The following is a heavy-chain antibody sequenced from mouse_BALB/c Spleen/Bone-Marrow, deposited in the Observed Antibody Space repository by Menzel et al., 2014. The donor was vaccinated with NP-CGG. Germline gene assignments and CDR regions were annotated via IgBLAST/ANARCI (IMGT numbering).Heavy chain of an antibody. CDR2: INPYNGAT. J-gene: IGHJ3*01. V-gene: IGHV1-31*01. CDR1: GYSFTGYY. D-gene: IGHD2-4*01. CDR3: ANYDRGFAY. Sequence: VQLKESGPELVKPGASVKISCKASGYSFTGYYMHWVKQSHVKSLEWIGRINPYNGATSYNQNFKDKASLTVDKSSSTAYMELHSLTSEDSAVYYCANYDRGFAYWGQGTLVTVSA.